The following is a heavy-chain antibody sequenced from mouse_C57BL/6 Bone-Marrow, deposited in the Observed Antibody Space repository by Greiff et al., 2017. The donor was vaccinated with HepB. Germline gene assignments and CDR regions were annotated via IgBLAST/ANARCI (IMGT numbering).Heavy chain of an antibody. V-gene: IGHV14-4*01. CDR1: GFNIKDDY. Sequence: VQLQQSGAELVRPGASVKLSCTASGFNIKDDYMHWVKQRPEQGLEWIGWIDPENGDTEYASKFQGKATITADTSSNTAYLQLSSLTSEDTAVYYCTLNWPWFAYWGQGTLVTVSA. CDR2: IDPENGDT. J-gene: IGHJ3*01. D-gene: IGHD4-1*01. CDR3: TLNWPWFAY.